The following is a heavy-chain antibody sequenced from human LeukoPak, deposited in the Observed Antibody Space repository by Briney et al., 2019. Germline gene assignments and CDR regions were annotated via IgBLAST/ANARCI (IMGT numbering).Heavy chain of an antibody. J-gene: IGHJ4*02. CDR2: IKSKTDGGTT. V-gene: IGHV3-15*01. Sequence: GGSLRLSCAAPGFTFRNAWMSSVRQAPGKGLEWVGRIKSKTDGGTTDYAPPVKGRFTISRDDSKNTLYLQMNSLKAEDTAVYYCTTKIVVVVAATRDYWGQGTLVTVSS. CDR3: TTKIVVVVAATRDY. CDR1: GFTFRNAW. D-gene: IGHD2-15*01.